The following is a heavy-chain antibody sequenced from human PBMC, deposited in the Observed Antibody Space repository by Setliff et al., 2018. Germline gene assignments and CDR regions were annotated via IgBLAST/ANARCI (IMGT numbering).Heavy chain of an antibody. CDR2: INHSGST. CDR1: GGSFSGYY. V-gene: IGHV4-34*01. D-gene: IGHD3-3*01. CDR3: ARRETYYNFWSGYFDY. J-gene: IGHJ4*02. Sequence: TSETLSLTCAVYGGSFSGYYWSWIRQPPGKGLEWIGEINHSGSTNYNPSLKSRVTISVDTSKNQFSLKLSSVTAADTAVYYCARRETYYNFWSGYFDYWGQGTLVTVSS.